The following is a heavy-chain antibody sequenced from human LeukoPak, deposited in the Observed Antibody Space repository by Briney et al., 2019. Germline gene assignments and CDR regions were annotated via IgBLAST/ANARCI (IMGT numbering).Heavy chain of an antibody. V-gene: IGHV4-34*01. D-gene: IGHD3-10*01. Sequence: SETLSLTCAVYGGXFSGYYWSWIRQPPGKGLEWIGEINHSGSTNYNPSLKSRVTISVDTSKNQFSLKLSSVTAADTAVYYCASGHGHMDKPKYGSGSYYGRDYWGQGTLVTVSS. CDR2: INHSGST. CDR3: ASGHGHMDKPKYGSGSYYGRDY. J-gene: IGHJ4*02. CDR1: GGXFSGYY.